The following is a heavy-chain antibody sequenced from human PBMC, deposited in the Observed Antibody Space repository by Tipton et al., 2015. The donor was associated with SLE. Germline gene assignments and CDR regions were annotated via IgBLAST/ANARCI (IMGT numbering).Heavy chain of an antibody. V-gene: IGHV4-34*01. J-gene: IGHJ4*02. CDR3: ARGKGATRY. CDR2: INHSGST. D-gene: IGHD1-26*01. Sequence: TLSLTCAVHGGSFSGYYWSWIRQPPGKGLEWIGEINHSGSTNYDPSLKSRVTISVDTSKNQFSLKLSSVTAADTAVYYCARGKGATRYWGQGTLVTVSS. CDR1: GGSFSGYY.